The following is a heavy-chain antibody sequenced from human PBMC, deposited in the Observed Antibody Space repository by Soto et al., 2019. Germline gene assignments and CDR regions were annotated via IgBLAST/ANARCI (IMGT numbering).Heavy chain of an antibody. CDR3: ARGRGGYSYGNAFDI. J-gene: IGHJ3*02. CDR1: GFTFSNYA. Sequence: GSLRLSCAASGFTFSNYAMHWVRQAPGKGLEWVAVISYDGGNEYYADSVKSRFTISRDNSKNTLYLQMNSLRAEDTAVYYCARGRGGYSYGNAFDIWGQGTMVTVSS. CDR2: ISYDGGNE. V-gene: IGHV3-30-3*01. D-gene: IGHD5-18*01.